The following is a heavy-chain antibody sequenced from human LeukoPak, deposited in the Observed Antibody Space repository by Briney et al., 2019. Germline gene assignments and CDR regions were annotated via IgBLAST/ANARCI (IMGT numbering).Heavy chain of an antibody. D-gene: IGHD3-10*01. Sequence: VGSLRLSCAASGFTSSTYEMNWVCQAPGKGLEWISYISESGGSIYADSVKGRFTISRDNAKNSLYLQMNSLRAEDTAMYYCARMYYFGSGSLGEAFDVWGQGTLVTVSS. V-gene: IGHV3-48*03. CDR2: ISESGGSI. CDR3: ARMYYFGSGSLGEAFDV. CDR1: GFTSSTYE. J-gene: IGHJ3*01.